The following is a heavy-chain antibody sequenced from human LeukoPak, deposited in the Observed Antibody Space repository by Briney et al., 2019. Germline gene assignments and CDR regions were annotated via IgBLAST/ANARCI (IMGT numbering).Heavy chain of an antibody. V-gene: IGHV3-66*01. CDR1: GFPDRRYD. J-gene: IGHJ4*02. CDR2: IYSGGNT. Sequence: GGSLRHSCAASGFPDRRYDLGWLRQAPGKGLEWVSVIYSGGNTHYADSVKGRFTISGDNSRNMLHLQMNILQGEDTAVCYCALESDGTLRYWGQGTLVTVSS. D-gene: IGHD2-15*01. CDR3: ALESDGTLRY.